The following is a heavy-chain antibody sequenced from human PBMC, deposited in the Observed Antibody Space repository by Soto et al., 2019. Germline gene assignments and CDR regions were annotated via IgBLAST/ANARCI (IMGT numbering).Heavy chain of an antibody. J-gene: IGHJ6*02. CDR2: INPNSGGT. V-gene: IGHV1-2*04. Sequence: ASVKVSCKASGYTFTGYYMHWVRQAPGQGLEWMGWINPNSGGTNYAQKFQGWVTMTRDTSISTAYMELSRLRSDDTAVYYCAREGTYCSSTSCSKFRGVDVWGQGTTVTVSS. CDR3: AREGTYCSSTSCSKFRGVDV. D-gene: IGHD2-2*01. CDR1: GYTFTGYY.